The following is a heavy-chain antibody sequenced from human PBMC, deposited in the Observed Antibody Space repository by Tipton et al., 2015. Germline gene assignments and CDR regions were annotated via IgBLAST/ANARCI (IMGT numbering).Heavy chain of an antibody. CDR3: ARGSNGYSSAWIPPLDP. J-gene: IGHJ5*02. V-gene: IGHV3-23*01. Sequence: SLRLSCAASGFTFNNYAMSWVRQSPGKGLEWVSIIGDSGGIIYYGDSVKGRFTISRDNSKNTVYLQMNSLRVEDTAVYYCARGSNGYSSAWIPPLDPWGQGTLVTVSS. CDR2: IGDSGGII. D-gene: IGHD6-19*01. CDR1: GFTFNNYA.